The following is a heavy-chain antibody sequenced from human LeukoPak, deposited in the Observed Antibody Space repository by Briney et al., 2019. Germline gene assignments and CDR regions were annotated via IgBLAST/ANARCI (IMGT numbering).Heavy chain of an antibody. Sequence: GGSLRLSCAASGFTFSNYWMNWVRQAPGKGLEWVSSISIRGSYIFYADSMKDRFTISRDNAKNSLYLLIKSLRAEDTAVYYCAGEFSGTIDKSLDYWGQGTLVTVSS. CDR3: AGEFSGTIDKSLDY. CDR2: ISIRGSYI. D-gene: IGHD1-26*01. J-gene: IGHJ4*02. V-gene: IGHV3-21*01. CDR1: GFTFSNYW.